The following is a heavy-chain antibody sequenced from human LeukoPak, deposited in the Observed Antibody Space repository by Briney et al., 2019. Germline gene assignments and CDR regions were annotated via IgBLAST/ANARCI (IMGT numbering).Heavy chain of an antibody. J-gene: IGHJ4*02. CDR1: GYTFTSYG. D-gene: IGHD6-13*01. CDR3: ARRLITADGYDY. V-gene: IGHV1-18*01. Sequence: ASVKVSCKASGYTFTSYGISWVRQAPGQGLEWMGWISGYNGNTNYAQKFQGRVTMTTDTSTKTAYMELRSLRSDDTAVYYCARRLITADGYDYWGQGTLVTVSS. CDR2: ISGYNGNT.